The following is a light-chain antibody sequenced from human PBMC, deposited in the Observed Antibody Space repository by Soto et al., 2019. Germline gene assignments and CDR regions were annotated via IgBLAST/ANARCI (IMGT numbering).Light chain of an antibody. CDR2: GGY. J-gene: IGKJ5*01. V-gene: IGKV1-9*01. CDR3: QYLNGVPTIT. Sequence: DIHLTQSPSILSASVGDRVTLTCRASQDVSDFLAWYQHAPGKAPNLLIYGGYTLQSGVPSRFSGSGSGTEFSLTITGLQPEDLATYYCQYLNGVPTITFGQGTRLEIK. CDR1: QDVSDF.